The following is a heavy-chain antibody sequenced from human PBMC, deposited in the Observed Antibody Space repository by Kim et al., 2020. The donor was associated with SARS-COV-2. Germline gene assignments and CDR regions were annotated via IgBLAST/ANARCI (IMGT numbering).Heavy chain of an antibody. CDR1: GFTFSSYS. CDR3: ARDRTMVRGVTAPHDAFDI. J-gene: IGHJ3*02. V-gene: IGHV3-21*01. CDR2: ISSSSSYI. D-gene: IGHD3-10*01. Sequence: GGSLRLSCAASGFTFSSYSMNWVRQAPGKGLEWVSSISSSSSYIYYADSVKGRFTISRDNAKNSLYLQMNSLRAEDTAVYYCARDRTMVRGVTAPHDAFDIWGQGTMVTVSS.